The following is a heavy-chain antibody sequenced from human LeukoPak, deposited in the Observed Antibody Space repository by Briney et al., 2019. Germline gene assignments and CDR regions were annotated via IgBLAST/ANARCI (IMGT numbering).Heavy chain of an antibody. CDR2: ISGSGGST. Sequence: GGSLRLSCAASGFTFSSYWMHWVRQAPGKGLEWVSAISGSGGSTYYADSVKGRFTISRDNSKNTLYLQMNSLRAEDTAVYYCAKGPKGYYFDYWGQGTLVTVSS. J-gene: IGHJ4*02. CDR3: AKGPKGYYFDY. V-gene: IGHV3-23*01. CDR1: GFTFSSYW.